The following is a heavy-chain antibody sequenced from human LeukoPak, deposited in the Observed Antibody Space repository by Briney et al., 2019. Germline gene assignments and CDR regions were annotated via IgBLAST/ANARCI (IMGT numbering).Heavy chain of an antibody. J-gene: IGHJ4*02. Sequence: GRSLRLSCAASGSTFTDYDMHWVRQAPGKGLEWVAIISYDGINKYYTDSVKGLFTISRDNSKNTLYLQMNSLRAEDTAVYYCAKDRSGSYGVRGYFDYWGQGNLVTVSS. D-gene: IGHD1-26*01. CDR3: AKDRSGSYGVRGYFDY. CDR1: GSTFTDYD. V-gene: IGHV3-30*18. CDR2: ISYDGINK.